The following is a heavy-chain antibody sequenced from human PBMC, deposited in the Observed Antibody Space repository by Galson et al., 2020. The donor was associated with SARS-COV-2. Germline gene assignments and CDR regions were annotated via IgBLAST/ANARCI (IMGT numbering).Heavy chain of an antibody. CDR2: IYWNDDV. Sequence: SGPTLVQPTETLTLTCAFSGFALSTRGVGVGWIRQPPGKALEWLALIYWNDDVYYSPSLTSRITITKDTSKNLVVLKMTNVGPVDTATYFCAYGGFFCGCDFGGQGALVTVSS. V-gene: IGHV2-5*01. CDR3: AYGGFFCGCDF. J-gene: IGHJ4*02. D-gene: IGHD1-26*01. CDR1: GFALSTRGVG.